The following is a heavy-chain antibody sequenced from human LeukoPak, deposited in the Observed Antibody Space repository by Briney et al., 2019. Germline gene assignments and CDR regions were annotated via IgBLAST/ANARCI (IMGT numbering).Heavy chain of an antibody. D-gene: IGHD6-13*01. CDR3: ARDPYSSSWSYGMDV. CDR2: IKQDGSEK. CDR1: GFTFSNYW. Sequence: GGSLRLSCTASGFTFSNYWMSWVRQTPEQGLEWVANIKQDGSEKVYLDSVKGRFTISRDNAQTSLYLHMNSLRAEDTAVYYCARDPYSSSWSYGMDVWGQGTTVTVSS. J-gene: IGHJ6*02. V-gene: IGHV3-7*05.